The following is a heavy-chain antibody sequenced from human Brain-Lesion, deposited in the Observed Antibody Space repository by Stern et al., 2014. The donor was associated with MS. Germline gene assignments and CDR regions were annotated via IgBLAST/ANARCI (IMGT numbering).Heavy chain of an antibody. Sequence: QLVQSGAEVKKPGESLRISCQGSGYSFTRYWISWVRQMPGKGLEWMGRIDPSDSNPNYSPSFQGHVTISADKSINTAYLDWRSLKASDTAMYYCARHLGEGLSIDYWGQGTLVTVSS. J-gene: IGHJ4*02. D-gene: IGHD3-16*01. CDR1: GYSFTRYW. CDR2: IDPSDSNP. V-gene: IGHV5-10-1*01. CDR3: ARHLGEGLSIDY.